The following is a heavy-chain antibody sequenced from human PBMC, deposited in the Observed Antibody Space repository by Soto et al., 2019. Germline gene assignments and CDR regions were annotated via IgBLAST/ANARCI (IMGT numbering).Heavy chain of an antibody. CDR1: GFTFSSYG. D-gene: IGHD6-19*01. J-gene: IGHJ3*02. CDR3: AKDATTYSSGWKKSAFDI. CDR2: ISYDGSNK. V-gene: IGHV3-30*18. Sequence: QVQLVESGGGVVQPGRSLRLSCAASGFTFSSYGMHWGRQAPGKGLEWVAVISYDGSNKYYADSVKGRVTISRDNSKNTLYLQMTSLRAEDTAVYYCAKDATTYSSGWKKSAFDIWGQGTMVTVSS.